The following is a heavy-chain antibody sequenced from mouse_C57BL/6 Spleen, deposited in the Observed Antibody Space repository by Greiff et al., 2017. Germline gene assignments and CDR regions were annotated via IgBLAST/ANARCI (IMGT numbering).Heavy chain of an antibody. D-gene: IGHD1-1*01. Sequence: VKLQQPGAELVKPGASVKLSCKASGYTFTSYWMHWVKQRPGRGLEWIGRIDPNSGGTKYNEKFKSKATLTVDKPSSTAYMQLSSLTSEDSAVYYCARGSYYYGSSYFADWGQGTLVTVSA. CDR2: IDPNSGGT. CDR1: GYTFTSYW. J-gene: IGHJ3*01. V-gene: IGHV1-72*01. CDR3: ARGSYYYGSSYFAD.